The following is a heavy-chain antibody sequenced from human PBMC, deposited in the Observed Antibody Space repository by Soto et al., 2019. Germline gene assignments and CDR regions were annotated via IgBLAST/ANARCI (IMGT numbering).Heavy chain of an antibody. V-gene: IGHV3-23*01. J-gene: IGHJ4*02. CDR2: ISCCGGST. D-gene: IGHD6-19*01. Sequence: EVQLLESGVGVVQPGGSLRLSSVASGFNFKKFAMAWVRKAPGEGLEWVSGISCCGGSTSYADSVKGRFSIARDDSKNTLSLQMNSLRVEDTAQYYCAKADGEQWLVPHLVNWGQGTLVTVS. CDR3: AKADGEQWLVPHLVN. CDR1: GFNFKKFA.